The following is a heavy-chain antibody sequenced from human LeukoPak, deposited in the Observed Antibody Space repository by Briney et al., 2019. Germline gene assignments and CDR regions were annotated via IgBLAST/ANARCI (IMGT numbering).Heavy chain of an antibody. J-gene: IGHJ4*02. D-gene: IGHD2-2*01. Sequence: SETLSLTCTVSGGSITNYFWSWIRQPPGKGLEWIGYVYYIGNTNYNPSLKSRVTISVDTSKNQFSLKLSSVTAADTAVYYCARGLWCSSTSCRRADYWGQGTLVTVSS. CDR2: VYYIGNT. V-gene: IGHV4-59*12. CDR1: GGSITNYF. CDR3: ARGLWCSSTSCRRADY.